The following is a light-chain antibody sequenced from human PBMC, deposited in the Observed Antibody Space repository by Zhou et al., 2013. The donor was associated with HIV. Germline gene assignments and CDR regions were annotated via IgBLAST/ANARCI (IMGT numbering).Light chain of an antibody. CDR1: QGISSA. J-gene: IGKJ2*01. Sequence: AIQLTQSPSSLSASVGDRVTITCRASQGISSALAWYQQKPGKVPKLLIYAASSLESGVPSRFSGSGFGTDFTLTISSLQPEDFATYYCQQFNIYPYTFGQGTKLEDQT. CDR2: AAS. V-gene: IGKV1-13*02. CDR3: QQFNIYPYT.